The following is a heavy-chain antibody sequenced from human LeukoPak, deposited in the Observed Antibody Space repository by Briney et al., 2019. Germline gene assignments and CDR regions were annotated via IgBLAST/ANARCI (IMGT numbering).Heavy chain of an antibody. CDR2: IYYSGST. J-gene: IGHJ4*02. Sequence: SETLSLTCTVSGGSLSSYYWSWIRQPPGKGLEWIGYIYYSGSTNYNPSIMSRVTISVDTSKNQFSLKLSSVTAANTAVYYCARARRGFGDQLDAFDIWGQGTLVTVSS. V-gene: IGHV4-59*01. CDR3: ARARRGFGDQLDAFDI. CDR1: GGSLSSYY. D-gene: IGHD3-10*01.